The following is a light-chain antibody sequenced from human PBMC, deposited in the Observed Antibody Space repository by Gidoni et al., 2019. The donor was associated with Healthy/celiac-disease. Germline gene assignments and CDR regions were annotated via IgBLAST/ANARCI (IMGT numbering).Light chain of an antibody. CDR1: QSVSSSY. CDR2: GAS. CDR3: QQYGSSPGT. V-gene: IGKV3-20*01. Sequence: EIVLTQSTGTLSLSPGERATLSCRASQSVSSSYLAWYQQNPGQAPRLLIYGASSSATGIPDRFSGSGSGTDFTLTISRLEPEDFAVYYCQQYGSSPGTFGQGTKVEIK. J-gene: IGKJ1*01.